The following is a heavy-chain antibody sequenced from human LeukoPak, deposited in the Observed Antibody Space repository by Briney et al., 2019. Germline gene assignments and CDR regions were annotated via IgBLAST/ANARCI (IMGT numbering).Heavy chain of an antibody. Sequence: GGTLRLSCAASGFTFSSYGMSWVRQAPGKGLEWVSAISGSGGSTNYADSVKGRFTISRDNSKNTLYLQMNSLRAEDTAVYYCAKDKWTTLDIVVVVAATTFDYWGQGTLVTVSS. D-gene: IGHD2-15*01. J-gene: IGHJ4*02. CDR1: GFTFSSYG. CDR3: AKDKWTTLDIVVVVAATTFDY. V-gene: IGHV3-23*01. CDR2: ISGSGGST.